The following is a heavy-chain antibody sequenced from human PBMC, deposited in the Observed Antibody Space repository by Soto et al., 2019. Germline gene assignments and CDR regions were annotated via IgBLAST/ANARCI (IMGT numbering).Heavy chain of an antibody. CDR2: ISSSSSTI. Sequence: GGSLRLSCAASGFTFSSYSMNWVRQAPGKGLEWVSYISSSSSTIYYADSVKGRFTISRDNAKNSLYLQMNSLRDEDTAVYYCARGTFKVVVVAAKYGMDVWGQGTTVTVSS. CDR3: ARGTFKVVVVAAKYGMDV. D-gene: IGHD2-15*01. J-gene: IGHJ6*02. CDR1: GFTFSSYS. V-gene: IGHV3-48*02.